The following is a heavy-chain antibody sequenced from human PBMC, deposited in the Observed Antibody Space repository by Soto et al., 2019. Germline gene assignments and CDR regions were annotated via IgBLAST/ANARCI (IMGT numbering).Heavy chain of an antibody. Sequence: GGSLRLSCAASGFTFSRYAMSWVRQAPGKGLEWVSAISSSGTSTYYADSVKGRFTISRDNSKNTLYLAMNSLRAEDTAVYYCAKDSGPEVVPAGPFDYWGQGTLVTVSS. CDR2: ISSSGTST. CDR1: GFTFSRYA. V-gene: IGHV3-23*01. D-gene: IGHD2-2*01. CDR3: AKDSGPEVVPAGPFDY. J-gene: IGHJ4*02.